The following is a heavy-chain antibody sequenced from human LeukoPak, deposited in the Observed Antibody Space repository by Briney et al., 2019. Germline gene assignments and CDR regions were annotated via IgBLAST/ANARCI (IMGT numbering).Heavy chain of an antibody. CDR1: GGTFSSYA. CDR3: AKGPRNVDYYDSSGLWD. J-gene: IGHJ4*02. Sequence: SVKVSCKASGGTFSSYAISWVRQAPGQGLEWMEGIIPIFGTANYAQKFQGRVTITTDESTSTAYMELSSLRSEDTAVYYCAKGPRNVDYYDSSGLWDWGQGTLVTVSS. D-gene: IGHD3-22*01. CDR2: IIPIFGTA. V-gene: IGHV1-69*05.